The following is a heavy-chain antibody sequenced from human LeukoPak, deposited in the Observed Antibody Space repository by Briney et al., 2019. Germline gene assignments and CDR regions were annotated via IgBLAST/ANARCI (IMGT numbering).Heavy chain of an antibody. CDR3: ARDSGSQGWFDP. Sequence: SVKVSCKASGGTFSSDAISWVRQAPGQGLEWMGGIIPIFGAANYAQRFQGRVTITAVESTSTAYMELSSLRSEDTAVYYCARDSGSQGWFDPWGERALVSVSS. J-gene: IGHJ5*02. V-gene: IGHV1-69*13. CDR2: IIPIFGAA. CDR1: GGTFSSDA.